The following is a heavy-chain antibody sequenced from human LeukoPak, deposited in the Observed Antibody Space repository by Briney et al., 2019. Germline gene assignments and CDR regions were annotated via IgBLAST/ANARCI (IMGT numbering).Heavy chain of an antibody. J-gene: IGHJ4*02. Sequence: SETLSLTCTVSGGSISSYYWSWIRQPPGKGLEWIGSIYYSGSTNYNPSLKSRVTISVDTSKNQFSLKLSSVTAADTAVYYCARVLRDGYNYYFDYWGQGTLVTVSS. CDR3: ARVLRDGYNYYFDY. CDR2: IYYSGST. D-gene: IGHD5-24*01. CDR1: GGSISSYY. V-gene: IGHV4-59*01.